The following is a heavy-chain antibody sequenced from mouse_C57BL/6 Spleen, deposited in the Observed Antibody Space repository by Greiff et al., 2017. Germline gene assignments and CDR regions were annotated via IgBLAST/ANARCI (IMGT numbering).Heavy chain of an antibody. CDR1: GFSLTSYA. J-gene: IGHJ4*01. CDR3: ARAYSNYNAMDY. V-gene: IGHV2-9-1*01. CDR2: IWPGGGT. D-gene: IGHD2-5*01. Sequence: VQLVASGPGLVAPSQSLSITCTVSGFSLTSYAISWVRQPPGKGLEWLGVIWPGGGTNYNSALKSRLSISKDNSKSQVFLKMNSLQTDDTARYYCARAYSNYNAMDYWGQGTSVTVSS.